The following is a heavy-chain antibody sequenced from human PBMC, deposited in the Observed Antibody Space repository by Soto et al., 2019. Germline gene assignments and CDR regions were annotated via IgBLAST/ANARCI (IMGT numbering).Heavy chain of an antibody. J-gene: IGHJ5*02. CDR1: GGTFSSYT. CDR2: IIPILGIA. Sequence: QVQLVQSGAEVKKPGSSVKVSCKASGGTFSSYTISWVRQAPGQGLEWMGRIIPILGIANYAQKFQGRVTITADKSTTTADMELSSRRSEDTAVYYCARGAEGCSGGSCYPFDPWGQGTLVTVSS. CDR3: ARGAEGCSGGSCYPFDP. D-gene: IGHD2-15*01. V-gene: IGHV1-69*02.